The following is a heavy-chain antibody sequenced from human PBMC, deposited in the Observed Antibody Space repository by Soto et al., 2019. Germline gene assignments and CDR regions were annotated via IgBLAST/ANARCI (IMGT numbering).Heavy chain of an antibody. CDR2: IIPIIGII. CDR3: AGDPDSHYNDSHASSYP. J-gene: IGHJ5*02. V-gene: IGHV1-69*08. CDR1: GGTFSTYT. Sequence: QVQLVQSGAEVKKPGSSVKVSCKASGGTFSTYTITWVRQAPGQGLEWMGRIIPIIGIINYAQKFQGRDTISADKFTGTCYMEVTGLRSDDTAVYYCAGDPDSHYNDSHASSYPWGQGTLVTVSS. D-gene: IGHD4-4*01.